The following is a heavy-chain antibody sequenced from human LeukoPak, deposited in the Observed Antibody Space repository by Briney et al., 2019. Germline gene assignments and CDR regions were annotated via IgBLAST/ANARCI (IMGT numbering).Heavy chain of an antibody. CDR1: GFSVTRNH. V-gene: IGHV3-53*01. J-gene: IGHJ4*02. CDR2: IFSYGKT. CDR3: EGWEVATGSDY. D-gene: IGHD5-24*01. Sequence: PGGSLRLSCAASGFSVTRNHMNWVRQASGKGPEWVSVIFSYGKTFYADSVKGRFTISRDSSRNTLYLQMNSLSVEDTAVYYCEGWEVATGSDYWGQGTLVTVSS.